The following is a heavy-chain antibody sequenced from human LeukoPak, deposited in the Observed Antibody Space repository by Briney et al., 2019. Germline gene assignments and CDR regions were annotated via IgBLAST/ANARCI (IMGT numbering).Heavy chain of an antibody. Sequence: PSETLSLTCTVSGGSISSGSYYWSWIRQPAGKGLEWIGRIYTSGSTNYNPSLKSRVTMSVDTSKNQFSLKLSSVTAADTAVYYCARDPYYYDSSGYYAPSDAFGIWGQGTMVTVSS. V-gene: IGHV4-61*02. D-gene: IGHD3-22*01. CDR3: ARDPYYYDSSGYYAPSDAFGI. CDR2: IYTSGST. J-gene: IGHJ3*02. CDR1: GGSISSGSYY.